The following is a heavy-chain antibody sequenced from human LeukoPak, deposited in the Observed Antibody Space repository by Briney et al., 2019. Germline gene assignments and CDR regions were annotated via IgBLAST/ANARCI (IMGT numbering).Heavy chain of an antibody. J-gene: IGHJ4*02. CDR1: GGSVSSGSYY. V-gene: IGHV4-61*01. CDR3: ARVEGGSSWSGKYDY. Sequence: SETLSLTCTVSGGSVSSGSYYWSWIRQPPGKGLEWIVYIYYSGSTNYNPSLKSRVTISVDASKNQFSLKLSSVTAADTAVYYCARVEGGSSWSGKYDYWGQGTLVTVSS. D-gene: IGHD6-13*01. CDR2: IYYSGST.